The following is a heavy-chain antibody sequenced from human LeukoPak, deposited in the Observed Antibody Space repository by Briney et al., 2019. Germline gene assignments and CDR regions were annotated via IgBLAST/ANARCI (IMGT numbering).Heavy chain of an antibody. CDR1: GGSFSGYY. CDR3: AGQPGYSRSGLLD. J-gene: IGHJ4*02. Sequence: SETLSLTCAVYGGSFSGYYWSWIRQPPGKGMERIGEINHSVSTNYNPSLKSRVTISVDTSKNQFSLKLSSVTAADTAVYYCAGQPGYSRSGLLDWGQGTLVTVSS. CDR2: INHSVST. D-gene: IGHD6-13*01. V-gene: IGHV4-34*01.